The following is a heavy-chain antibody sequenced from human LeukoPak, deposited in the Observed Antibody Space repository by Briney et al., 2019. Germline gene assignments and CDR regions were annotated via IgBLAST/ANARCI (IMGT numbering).Heavy chain of an antibody. J-gene: IGHJ4*02. Sequence: PGGSLRLSCAASGFTFDDYAVHWVRQAPGKGLEWVSGISWNSGSIGYADSVKGRFTISRDNAKNSLYLQMNSLRAEDTALYYCAKEDRGYSYGATFDYWGQGTLVTVSS. CDR2: ISWNSGSI. D-gene: IGHD5-18*01. V-gene: IGHV3-9*01. CDR3: AKEDRGYSYGATFDY. CDR1: GFTFDDYA.